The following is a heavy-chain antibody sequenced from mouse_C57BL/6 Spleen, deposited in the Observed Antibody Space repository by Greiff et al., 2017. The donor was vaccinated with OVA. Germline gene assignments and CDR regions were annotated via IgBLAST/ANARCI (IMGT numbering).Heavy chain of an antibody. Sequence: VQLQQPGADLVMPGASVKLSCKASGYTFTSYWMPWVRQRPGQGLEWIGEIDPSDSYTNYNQKFKGQSTLTVDTSSSTAYMQLSSLTSEDSAVYYCASPYYYGSSDRGYYFGDWGQGTTLTAAS. CDR3: ASPYYYGSSDRGYYFGD. J-gene: IGHJ2*01. D-gene: IGHD1-1*01. CDR1: GYTFTSYW. CDR2: IDPSDSYT. V-gene: IGHV1-69*01.